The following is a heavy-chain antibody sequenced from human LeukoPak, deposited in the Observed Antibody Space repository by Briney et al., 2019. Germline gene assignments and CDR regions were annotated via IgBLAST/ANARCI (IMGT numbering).Heavy chain of an antibody. CDR1: GFTFSNYW. V-gene: IGHV3-74*01. J-gene: IGHJ4*02. CDR3: ARGGGYSYGYYFDY. CDR2: ISPDGKDT. D-gene: IGHD5-18*01. Sequence: PGGSLRLSCAASGFTFSNYWIYWVRQVPGKGLVWVSRISPDGKDTSHADSVKGRFTISRDNAKNSLYLQMNSLRAEDTAAYYCARGGGYSYGYYFDYWGQGTLVTVSS.